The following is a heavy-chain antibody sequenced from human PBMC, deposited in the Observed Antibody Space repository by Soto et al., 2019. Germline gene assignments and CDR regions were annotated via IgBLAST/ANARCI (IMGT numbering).Heavy chain of an antibody. CDR2: ISYDGSNQ. V-gene: IGHV3-30-3*01. D-gene: IGHD6-13*01. Sequence: QVHLVESGGDVVQPGRSLRLSCVASGFTFSNYAIHCVRQAPAKGLEWVAIISYDGSNQYYEDSVKGQFSMSRDNSKNTLYLQIDSLSTGDTAVYYCAREMAAPTDYDYGLDVWGQGTTVTVSS. CDR3: AREMAAPTDYDYGLDV. CDR1: GFTFSNYA. J-gene: IGHJ6*02.